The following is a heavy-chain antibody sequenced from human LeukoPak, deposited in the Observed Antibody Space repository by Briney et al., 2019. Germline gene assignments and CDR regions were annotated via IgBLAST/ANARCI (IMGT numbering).Heavy chain of an antibody. CDR2: IHDSGST. J-gene: IGHJ4*02. D-gene: IGHD6-13*01. CDR3: ATRATAGPW. V-gene: IGHV4-4*02. CDR1: GASITSTYW. Sequence: GPLSLTCAVSGASITSTYWSTWVRQPPGKGLEWIGEIHDSGSTNYNPSLKSRVTMSVDKSRNQFSLNLTSVTAADTAVYYCATRATAGPWWGQGTLVTVSS.